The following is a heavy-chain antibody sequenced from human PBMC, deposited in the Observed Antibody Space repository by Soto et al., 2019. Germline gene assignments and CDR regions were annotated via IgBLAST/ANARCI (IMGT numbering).Heavy chain of an antibody. J-gene: IGHJ6*04. D-gene: IGHD2-15*01. CDR2: ISPSTSHI. V-gene: IGHV3-21*01. CDR3: SGCSGGACHQYCGRDV. CDR1: GFTFSSCT. Sequence: EVHLVESGGGLVKPGGSLRLSCAVSGFTFSSCTMNWVRQAPGKGLEWVSSISPSTSHIYYADSVKGRFTISRDNAKNSLILQMNSLRGEDTAVYYCSGCSGGACHQYCGRDVWGEWTTVTVSS.